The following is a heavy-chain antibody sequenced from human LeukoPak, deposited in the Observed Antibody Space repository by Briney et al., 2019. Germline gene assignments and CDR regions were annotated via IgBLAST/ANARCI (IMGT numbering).Heavy chain of an antibody. CDR1: GFTFSSYS. CDR2: ISSSGSTI. V-gene: IGHV3-48*04. J-gene: IGHJ5*02. D-gene: IGHD2-15*01. CDR3: ARDRFGYCSGGSCFEWNWFDP. Sequence: PGGSLRLSCAASGFTFSSYSMNWVRQAPGKGLEWVSYISSSGSTIYYADSVKGRFTISRDNAKNSLFLQMNSLRAEDTAVYYCARDRFGYCSGGSCFEWNWFDPWGQGTLVTVSS.